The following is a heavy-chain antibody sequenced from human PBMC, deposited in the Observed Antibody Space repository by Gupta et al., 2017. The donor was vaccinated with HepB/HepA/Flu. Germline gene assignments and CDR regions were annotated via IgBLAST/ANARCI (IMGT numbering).Heavy chain of an antibody. CDR3: ARRTDSSGHHLQH. CDR2: ISGNAIIT. CDR1: GFMFSGYG. J-gene: IGHJ1*01. D-gene: IGHD6-25*01. Sequence: CAASGFMFSGYGINWVRQAPGKGLEWVSYISGNAIITHYADSVKGRFTISRDNAKNSVFLQMNSLRDEDTARYYCARRTDSSGHHLQHWGQGTLVTVSS. V-gene: IGHV3-48*02.